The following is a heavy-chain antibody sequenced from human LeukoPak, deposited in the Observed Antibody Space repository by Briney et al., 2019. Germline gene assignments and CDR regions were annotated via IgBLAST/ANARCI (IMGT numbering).Heavy chain of an antibody. CDR2: ISTSVST. CDR1: GDYISSYY. J-gene: IGHJ4*02. Sequence: PSETLSLTCTVSGDYISSYYWSWIRQPAGKGLEWIGRISTSVSTNYNPSLKSRVTMSVDTSKNQFSLKLSSVTAADTAVYYCTRVGTSGDYSDYWGQGTLVTVS. CDR3: TRVGTSGDYSDY. D-gene: IGHD3-10*01. V-gene: IGHV4-4*07.